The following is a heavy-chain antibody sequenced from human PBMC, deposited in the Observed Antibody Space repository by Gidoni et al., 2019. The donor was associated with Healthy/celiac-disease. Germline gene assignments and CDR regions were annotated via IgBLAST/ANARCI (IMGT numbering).Heavy chain of an antibody. Sequence: QVQLAESGGGVVQPGTSLRLSGAASGFTFVDFGMHWVRQAPGKGLEWVAVIWHDGSAKYYEDSVKGRFTISRDNSKNKLFLQMNSLRAEDTALYYCARDRGREAAMDVWGKGTTVTVSS. CDR3: ARDRGREAAMDV. CDR2: IWHDGSAK. CDR1: GFTFVDFG. V-gene: IGHV3-33*01. J-gene: IGHJ6*03. D-gene: IGHD1-26*01.